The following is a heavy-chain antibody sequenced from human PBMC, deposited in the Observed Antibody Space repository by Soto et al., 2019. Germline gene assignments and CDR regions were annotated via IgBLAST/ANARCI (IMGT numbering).Heavy chain of an antibody. D-gene: IGHD7-27*01. J-gene: IGHJ5*02. CDR2: IYYSGST. Sequence: SETLSLTCTVSGGSISSGGYYWSWIRQHPGKGLEWIGYIYYSGSTYYNPSLKSRVTISVDTSKNQFSLKLSSVTTADTAVYYCAREAQLGISGWCDPWGQGTLVTVSS. V-gene: IGHV4-31*03. CDR3: AREAQLGISGWCDP. CDR1: GGSISSGGYY.